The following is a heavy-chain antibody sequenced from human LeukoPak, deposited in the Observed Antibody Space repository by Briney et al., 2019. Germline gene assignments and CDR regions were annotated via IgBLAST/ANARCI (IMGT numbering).Heavy chain of an antibody. V-gene: IGHV4-34*01. Sequence: PSETLSLTCAVYGGSFSGYYWSWIRQPPGKGLEWIGEINHSGSTNYNPSLKSRVTISVDTSKSQFSLKLSSVTAADTAVYYCARGYESAIYYYMDVWGKGTTVTVSS. D-gene: IGHD5-12*01. J-gene: IGHJ6*03. CDR3: ARGYESAIYYYMDV. CDR2: INHSGST. CDR1: GGSFSGYY.